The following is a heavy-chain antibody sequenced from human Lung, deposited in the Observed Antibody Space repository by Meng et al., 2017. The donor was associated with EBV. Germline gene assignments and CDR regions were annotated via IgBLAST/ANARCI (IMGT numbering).Heavy chain of an antibody. D-gene: IGHD6-6*01. CDR2: IYDSGST. V-gene: IGHV4-34*01. CDR3: AREYSSSSGLPGP. CDR1: GGSFSGCY. Sequence: QVQLQQWGAGLLQPSETLSLTCAVYGGSFSGCYWSWIRQPPGKGLEWIGYIYDSGSTSYNPSLMSRVTISVDTSRNQFSLKLTSVTAADTAVYYCAREYSSSSGLPGPWGQGTLVTVSS. J-gene: IGHJ5*02.